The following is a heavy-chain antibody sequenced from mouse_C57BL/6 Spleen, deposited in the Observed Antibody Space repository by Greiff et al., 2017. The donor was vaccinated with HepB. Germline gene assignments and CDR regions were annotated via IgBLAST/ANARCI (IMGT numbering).Heavy chain of an antibody. D-gene: IGHD1-1*01. Sequence: VQLMQSGTVLARPGASVKMSCKTSGYTFTSYWMHWVKQRPGQGLEWIGAIYPGNSDTSYNQKFKGKAKLTAVTSASTAYMELSSLTNEDSAVYYCTRGFTTVVASFDGWGQGTTLTVSS. CDR2: IYPGNSDT. CDR1: GYTFTSYW. CDR3: TRGFTTVVASFDG. J-gene: IGHJ2*01. V-gene: IGHV1-5*01.